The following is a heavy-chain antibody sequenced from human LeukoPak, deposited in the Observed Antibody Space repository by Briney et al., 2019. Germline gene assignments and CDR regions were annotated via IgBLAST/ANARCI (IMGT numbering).Heavy chain of an antibody. J-gene: IGHJ4*02. Sequence: GGSLRLSCAASGFTFSSYSMNWVRQTPGKGLEWVSFISSRSTYIYYADSVKGRFTISRDNAKNSLYPQMNSLRAEDTAVYYCAREPTAMILWGQGTLVTVSS. D-gene: IGHD5-18*01. CDR1: GFTFSSYS. CDR2: ISSRSTYI. CDR3: AREPTAMIL. V-gene: IGHV3-21*01.